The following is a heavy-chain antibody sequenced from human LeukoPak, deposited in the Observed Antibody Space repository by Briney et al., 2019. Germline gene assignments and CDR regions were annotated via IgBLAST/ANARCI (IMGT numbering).Heavy chain of an antibody. CDR2: IYPGDSDT. Sequence: GESLKISCKGSGYSFNTYWIGWVRQMPGKGLEWMGIIYPGDSDTKYSPSFQGQVTISADKSISTAYLQWNSLKASDTAMYYCARRDGYGAYDIWGQGTMVTVSS. D-gene: IGHD5-24*01. CDR3: ARRDGYGAYDI. V-gene: IGHV5-51*01. J-gene: IGHJ3*02. CDR1: GYSFNTYW.